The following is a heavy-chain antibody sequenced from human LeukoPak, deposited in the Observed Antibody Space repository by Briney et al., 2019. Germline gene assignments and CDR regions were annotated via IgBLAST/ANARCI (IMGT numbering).Heavy chain of an antibody. J-gene: IGHJ4*02. D-gene: IGHD2-2*01. V-gene: IGHV4-39*01. Sequence: SETLSLTCTVSGGSISSSSYYWGWIRQPPGKGLEWIGSIYYSGSTYYNPSLKSRVTISVDTSKNQFSLKLSSVTAADTAVYYCANKVVPAEAFFDYWGQGTLVTVSS. CDR2: IYYSGST. CDR1: GGSISSSSYY. CDR3: ANKVVPAEAFFDY.